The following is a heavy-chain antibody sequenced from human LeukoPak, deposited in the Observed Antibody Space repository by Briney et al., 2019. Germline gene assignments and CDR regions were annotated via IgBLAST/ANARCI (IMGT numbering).Heavy chain of an antibody. J-gene: IGHJ4*02. CDR2: IYHSGST. CDR3: AKGLVTEYRGHDFENYFDH. CDR1: GGSISNVTNSNW. V-gene: IGHV4-4*02. Sequence: SGTLSLTCAVSGGSISNVTNSNWWSWVRQPPGKGLEWIGEIYHSGSTNYNPSLKSRVTISVDKSKNQFSLRLNSVTAADTAVYYCAKGLVTEYRGHDFENYFDHWGQGTRVTVSS. D-gene: IGHD5-12*01.